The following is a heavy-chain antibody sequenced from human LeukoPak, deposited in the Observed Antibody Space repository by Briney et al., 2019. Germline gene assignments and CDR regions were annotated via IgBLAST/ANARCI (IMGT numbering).Heavy chain of an antibody. V-gene: IGHV4-61*02. CDR1: GGSISSGSYY. D-gene: IGHD3-10*01. J-gene: IGHJ4*02. Sequence: SETLSLTCTVSGGSISSGSYYWSWIRQPAGKGLEWIGRIYTSGSTNYNPSLKSRVTMSVDTSKNQFSLKLSSVTAADTAVYYCARVSGSGSYAVKPYYFDYWGQGTLVTVSS. CDR2: IYTSGST. CDR3: ARVSGSGSYAVKPYYFDY.